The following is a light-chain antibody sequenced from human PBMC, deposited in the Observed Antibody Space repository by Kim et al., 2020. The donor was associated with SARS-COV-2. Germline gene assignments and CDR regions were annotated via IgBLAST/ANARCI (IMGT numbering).Light chain of an antibody. Sequence: SLAPGESATLSCRASQSVSSHFAWYQQNPGQAPRLLIYDTSNRTTGIPARFSGSGSGTDFTLTISSLEPEDFAVYYCQQRSTWPVFGGGTKVDIK. CDR1: QSVSSH. J-gene: IGKJ4*01. CDR2: DTS. CDR3: QQRSTWPV. V-gene: IGKV3-11*01.